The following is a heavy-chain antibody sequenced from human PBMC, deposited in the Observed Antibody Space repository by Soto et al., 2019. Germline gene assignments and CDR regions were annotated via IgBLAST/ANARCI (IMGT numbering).Heavy chain of an antibody. CDR3: ARGRSASSDFDY. CDR1: GFTVSTSY. V-gene: IGHV3-66*01. CDR2: VYSGGTT. Sequence: EVHLVESGGGLVQPGGSLRLSCAASGFTVSTSYMNWVRQAPGEGLEWVSVVYSGGTTYYADSVRGRFTISRDNSKITLFLQMNSLRAEDTAVYDCARGRSASSDFDYWGQGTLVTVSS. J-gene: IGHJ4*02. D-gene: IGHD3-10*01.